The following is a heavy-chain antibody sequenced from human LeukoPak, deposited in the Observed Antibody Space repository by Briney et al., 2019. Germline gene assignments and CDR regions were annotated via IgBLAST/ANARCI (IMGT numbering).Heavy chain of an antibody. CDR2: TYYRSKWYN. V-gene: IGHV6-1*01. D-gene: IGHD6-19*01. J-gene: IGHJ4*02. Sequence: SQTLSLTCAISGDSVSSNSAAGNWIRQSPSRGLEWLGRTYYRSKWYNDYALSVKSRITINPDTSKNQFSLQLNSVTPEDTAVYYCARGNEAVAGTVIDYWGQGTLVTVSS. CDR1: GDSVSSNSAA. CDR3: ARGNEAVAGTVIDY.